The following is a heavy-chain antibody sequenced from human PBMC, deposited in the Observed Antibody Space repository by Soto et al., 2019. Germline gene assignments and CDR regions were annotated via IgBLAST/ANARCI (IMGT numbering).Heavy chain of an antibody. J-gene: IGHJ6*02. CDR3: ARGRIAGAATDFYYYGMDV. Sequence: QVQLVQSGAEVKKPGSSVKVSCKASGGTFSTYVISWVRQAPGQGLEWMGGIIPVFATTNYAQKFQGRVTITADESTRTGYMELNSLRSEDTAVYYCARGRIAGAATDFYYYGMDVWGQGTSVIVSS. V-gene: IGHV1-69*12. CDR1: GGTFSTYV. CDR2: IIPVFATT. D-gene: IGHD1-26*01.